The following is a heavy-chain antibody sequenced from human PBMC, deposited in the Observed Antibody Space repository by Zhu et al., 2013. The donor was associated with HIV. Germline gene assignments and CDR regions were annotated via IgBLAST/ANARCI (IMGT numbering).Heavy chain of an antibody. CDR1: GGTFSSYA. CDR3: ARGTKVYSGSYTLFDY. J-gene: IGHJ4*02. CDR2: INPNSGGT. V-gene: IGHV1-2*02. Sequence: QVQLVQSGAEVKKPGSSVKVSCKASGGTFSSYAISWVRQAPGQGLEWMGWINPNSGGTNYAQKFQGRVTMTRDTSISTAYMELSRLRSDDTAVYYCARGTKVYSGSYTLFDYWGQGTLVTVSS. D-gene: IGHD1-26*01.